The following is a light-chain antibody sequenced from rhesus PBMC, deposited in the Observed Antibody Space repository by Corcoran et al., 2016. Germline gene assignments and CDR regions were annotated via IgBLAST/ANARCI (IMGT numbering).Light chain of an antibody. J-gene: IGLJ1*01. CDR1: SSDVGGYNY. CDR2: GVS. V-gene: IGLV2S7*01. Sequence: QAAQTQPPSLSGSPGQSVTISCTGTSSDVGGYNYVSWYQQHPGKAPKLMIYGVSRRPSGVSDRFSGSKSGNTASLTISGLQAEDEADYYCCSYTTSSTFIFGAGTGLTVL. CDR3: CSYTTSSTFI.